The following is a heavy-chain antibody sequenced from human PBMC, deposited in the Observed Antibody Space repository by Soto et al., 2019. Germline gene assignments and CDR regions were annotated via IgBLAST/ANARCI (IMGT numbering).Heavy chain of an antibody. J-gene: IGHJ4*02. V-gene: IGHV1-8*01. CDR3: AIMAEGGGVNWSHL. D-gene: IGHD2-15*01. Sequence: ASVKVSCKASGYTFTSYDINWVRQATGQGLEWMGWMSPNSGNTGYAQKFQGRVTMTRETSISTAYMELSSLTSEDTALYYCAIMAEGGGVNWSHLRGQGTLDTVSS. CDR2: MSPNSGNT. CDR1: GYTFTSYD.